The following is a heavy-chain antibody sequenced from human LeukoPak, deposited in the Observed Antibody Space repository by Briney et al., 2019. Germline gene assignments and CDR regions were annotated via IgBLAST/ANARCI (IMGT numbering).Heavy chain of an antibody. CDR3: ARDIVVVPAASLDYMDV. Sequence: ASVKVSCKASGYTFTGYYMHWVRQAPGQGLEWMGWINPNSGGTNYAQKFQGRVTMTRDTSISTAYMELSRLRSDDTAVYYCARDIVVVPAASLDYMDVWGKGTTVTVSS. J-gene: IGHJ6*03. CDR2: INPNSGGT. V-gene: IGHV1-2*02. D-gene: IGHD2-2*01. CDR1: GYTFTGYY.